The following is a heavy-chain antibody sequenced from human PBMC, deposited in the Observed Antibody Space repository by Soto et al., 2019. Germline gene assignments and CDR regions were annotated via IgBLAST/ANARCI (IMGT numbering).Heavy chain of an antibody. V-gene: IGHV4-61*01. J-gene: IGHJ5*02. CDR2: IYYSGST. D-gene: IGHD2-2*01. CDR3: ARVLVPAPNWFDP. Sequence: ASETLSLTCTVSGGSVSSGSYYWSWIRQPPGKGLEWIGYIYYSGSTNYNPSLKSRVTISVDTSKNQFSLKLSSVTAADTAVYYCARVLVPAPNWFDPWGQGTLVTVSS. CDR1: GGSVSSGSYY.